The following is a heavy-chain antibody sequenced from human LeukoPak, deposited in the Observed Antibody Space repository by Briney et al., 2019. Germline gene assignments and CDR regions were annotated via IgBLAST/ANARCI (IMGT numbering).Heavy chain of an antibody. Sequence: GGSLRLSCVASGFTFSTYAMSWVHEAPARGLEWVSSLRGNGDTFYAESVKGRFTLSRDESRNMVFLHLNKLRVEDTAIYYCAKASWVSNVDAVLWGQGTVVTVSS. D-gene: IGHD1-1*01. J-gene: IGHJ4*02. V-gene: IGHV3-23*01. CDR1: GFTFSTYA. CDR3: AKASWVSNVDAVL. CDR2: LRGNGDT.